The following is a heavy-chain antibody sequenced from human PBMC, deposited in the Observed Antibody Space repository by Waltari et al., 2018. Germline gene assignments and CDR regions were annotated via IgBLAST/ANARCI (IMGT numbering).Heavy chain of an antibody. Sequence: QVQLQQWGAGLLKPSETLSLTCAVYGGSFSGYYWSWIRQPPGKGLEWIGEINHSVSTNYNPSLKSRVTISVDTSKNQFSLKLSAVTAADTAVYYCARGRDSTIAAADVYYFDYWGQGTLVTVSS. CDR1: GGSFSGYY. V-gene: IGHV4-34*01. J-gene: IGHJ4*02. CDR3: ARGRDSTIAAADVYYFDY. D-gene: IGHD6-13*01. CDR2: INHSVST.